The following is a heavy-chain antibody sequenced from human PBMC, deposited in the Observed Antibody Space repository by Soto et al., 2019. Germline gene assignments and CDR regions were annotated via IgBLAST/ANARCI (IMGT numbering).Heavy chain of an antibody. J-gene: IGHJ4*02. CDR3: ARDKDWAFDY. CDR2: IFVSSTPI. D-gene: IGHD3-9*01. CDR1: GFTFSSYS. V-gene: IGHV3-48*04. Sequence: EVQLVESGGGSVQPGGSLRLSCVVSGFTFSSYSMVWVRQAPGKGLEWVSYIFVSSTPIYYADSVKGRFTVSRDNSQNSVFLLMNSLRAEDTAVYYCARDKDWAFDYWGQGTLVTVSS.